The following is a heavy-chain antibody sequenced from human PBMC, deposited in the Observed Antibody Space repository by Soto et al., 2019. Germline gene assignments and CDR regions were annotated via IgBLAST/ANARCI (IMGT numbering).Heavy chain of an antibody. J-gene: IGHJ6*02. CDR1: GYSFTSYL. Sequence: GEALKISCKGSGYSFTSYLISWVRQMPGKSLEWMGRIDPSDSYTNYSPSFQGHVTLSADKSISAAYLRWSSLKTSDTDMYYCARHSASSCWFNYYGMGVWGQGTTVTVAS. CDR3: ARHSASSCWFNYYGMGV. V-gene: IGHV5-10-1*01. CDR2: IDPSDSYT. D-gene: IGHD6-13*01.